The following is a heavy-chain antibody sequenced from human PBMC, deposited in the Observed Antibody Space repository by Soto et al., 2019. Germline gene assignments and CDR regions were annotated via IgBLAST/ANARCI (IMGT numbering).Heavy chain of an antibody. CDR2: IKSKTDGGTT. V-gene: IGHV3-15*07. CDR1: GFTFSNAW. Sequence: PGGSLRLSCAASGFTFSNAWMNWVRQAPGKGLEWVGRIKSKTDGGTTDYAAPVKGRFTISRDDSKNTLYLQMNSLKTEDTAVNYCTTTYYYDSSGYLGGHYYYGMDVWGQGTTVTV. CDR3: TTTYYYDSSGYLGGHYYYGMDV. J-gene: IGHJ6*02. D-gene: IGHD3-22*01.